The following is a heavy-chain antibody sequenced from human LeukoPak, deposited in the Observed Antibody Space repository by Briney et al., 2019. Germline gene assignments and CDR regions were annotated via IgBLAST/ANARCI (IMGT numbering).Heavy chain of an antibody. CDR3: ARVGGPNPDYYDSSGYQIDY. J-gene: IGHJ4*02. D-gene: IGHD3-22*01. Sequence: PSQTLSFTCTVSGGSISSGGYYWSWIRQHPGKGLEWIGYIYYSGSTYYNPSLKSRVTLSVDTSKNQFSLKLSSVTAADTAVYYCARVGGPNPDYYDSSGYQIDYWGQGTLVTVSS. CDR1: GGSISSGGYY. CDR2: IYYSGST. V-gene: IGHV4-31*03.